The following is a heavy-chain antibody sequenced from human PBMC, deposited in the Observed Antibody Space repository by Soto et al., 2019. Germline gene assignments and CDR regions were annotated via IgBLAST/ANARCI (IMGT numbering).Heavy chain of an antibody. V-gene: IGHV3-30*18. Sequence: QVQLVESGGGVIQPGRSLRLSCAASGFTFSSYGMHWVRQAPGKGLEWVAVISDDGSNKYYADSVKGRFTISRDNCKNTLDLQMNSLRAEDTAVYYCAKGSHYYDSSGPNGDYYGMDVWGQGTTVTVSS. CDR1: GFTFSSYG. CDR3: AKGSHYYDSSGPNGDYYGMDV. CDR2: ISDDGSNK. J-gene: IGHJ6*02. D-gene: IGHD3-22*01.